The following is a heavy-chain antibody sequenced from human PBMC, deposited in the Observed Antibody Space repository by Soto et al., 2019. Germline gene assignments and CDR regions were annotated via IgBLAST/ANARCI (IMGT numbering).Heavy chain of an antibody. V-gene: IGHV4-59*01. CDR1: GGSISSYY. D-gene: IGHD2-15*01. Sequence: LSLTCTVSGGSISSYYWSWIRQPPGKGLEWIGYIYYSGSTNYNPSLKSRVTISVDTSKNQFSLKLSSVTAADTAVYYCARGRGCSGGSCYSGVVVDYWGQGTLVTVS. J-gene: IGHJ4*02. CDR3: ARGRGCSGGSCYSGVVVDY. CDR2: IYYSGST.